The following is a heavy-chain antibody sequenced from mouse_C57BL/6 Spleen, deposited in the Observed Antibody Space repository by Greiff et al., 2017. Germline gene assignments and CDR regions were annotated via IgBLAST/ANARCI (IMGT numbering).Heavy chain of an antibody. D-gene: IGHD1-1*01. V-gene: IGHV5-16*01. J-gene: IGHJ2*01. CDR3: ARSPLTTVVAYYFDY. CDR1: GFTFSDYY. Sequence: EVQLVESEGGLVQPGSSMKLSCTASGFTFSDYYMAWVRQVPEKGLEWVANINYDGSSTYYLDSLKSRFIISRDNAKNILYLQMSSLKSEDTATYYCARSPLTTVVAYYFDYWGQGTTLTVSS. CDR2: INYDGSST.